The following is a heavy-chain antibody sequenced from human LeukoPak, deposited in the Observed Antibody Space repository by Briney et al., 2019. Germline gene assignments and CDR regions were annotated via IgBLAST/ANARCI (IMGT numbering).Heavy chain of an antibody. Sequence: ASVKVSCKASGYTFTSYAIHWVRQAPGQRREWRGWIDAGNGKTKYSQNFQGRVTITRDTSATTAYMDLSSLRSEDTAVYYCARARWTSTTTTYYLDHWGQGTLVTVSS. D-gene: IGHD4-17*01. CDR3: ARARWTSTTTTYYLDH. CDR2: IDAGNGKT. J-gene: IGHJ4*02. CDR1: GYTFTSYA. V-gene: IGHV1-3*01.